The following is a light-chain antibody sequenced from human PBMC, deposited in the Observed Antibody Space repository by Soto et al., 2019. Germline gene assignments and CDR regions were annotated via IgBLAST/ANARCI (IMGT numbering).Light chain of an antibody. CDR2: DVS. J-gene: IGLJ1*01. V-gene: IGLV2-14*01. Sequence: QSALTQPASVSGSPGQSITISCTGTSSDVGGYNYVSWYQQHPGKAPKLMIYDVSNRASGVADRFSGSKSGNTATLTISGLQAEDETDYYCSSYTSSRTLVFGTGTKVTVL. CDR1: SSDVGGYNY. CDR3: SSYTSSRTLV.